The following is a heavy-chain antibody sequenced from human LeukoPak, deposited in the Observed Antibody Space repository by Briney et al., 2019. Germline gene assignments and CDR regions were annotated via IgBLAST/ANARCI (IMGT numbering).Heavy chain of an antibody. CDR3: ARDITGTIDAFDI. J-gene: IGHJ3*02. Sequence: GESLKISCKGSGYSFTSYWIGWVRQMPGKGLEWMGIIYPGDSDTRYGPSFQGQVTISADKSISTAYLQWSSLKASDTAMYYCARDITGTIDAFDIWGQGTMVTVSS. CDR2: IYPGDSDT. V-gene: IGHV5-51*01. CDR1: GYSFTSYW. D-gene: IGHD1-20*01.